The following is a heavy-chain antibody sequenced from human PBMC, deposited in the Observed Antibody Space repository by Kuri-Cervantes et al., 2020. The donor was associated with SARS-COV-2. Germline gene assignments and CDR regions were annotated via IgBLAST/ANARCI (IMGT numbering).Heavy chain of an antibody. Sequence: ASVKVSCKASGGTFSSYAINWVRQATGQGLEWMGWMNPSSGNTGYAQKFQGRVTITRNTSISTAYMELSSLRSEDTAVYYCARVYGGPLDYWGQGTLVTVSS. CDR3: ARVYGGPLDY. V-gene: IGHV1-8*03. CDR1: GGTFSSYA. D-gene: IGHD4-23*01. CDR2: MNPSSGNT. J-gene: IGHJ4*02.